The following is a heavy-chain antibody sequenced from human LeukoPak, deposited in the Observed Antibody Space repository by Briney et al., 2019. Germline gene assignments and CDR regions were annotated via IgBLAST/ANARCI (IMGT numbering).Heavy chain of an antibody. CDR3: AKGVVELYYYYGMDV. J-gene: IGHJ6*02. V-gene: IGHV3-9*01. Sequence: PGRSLRLSCAASGFTFDDYAMHWVRQAPGKGLEWVSGISWNSGSIGYADSVKGRFTISRDNAKNSLYLQMNSLRAEDTALYYCAKGVVELYYYYGMDVWGQGTTVTASS. D-gene: IGHD2-21*01. CDR2: ISWNSGSI. CDR1: GFTFDDYA.